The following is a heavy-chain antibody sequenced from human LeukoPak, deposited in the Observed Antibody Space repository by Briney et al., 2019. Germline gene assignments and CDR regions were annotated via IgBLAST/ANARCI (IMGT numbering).Heavy chain of an antibody. D-gene: IGHD5-18*01. CDR3: ATGGYSYGYGPYYYYMDV. J-gene: IGHJ6*03. CDR2: ISGDGGGT. CDR1: GFTFDDYA. Sequence: GGSLRLSCAASGFTFDDYAMHWVRQAPGKGLEWVSLISGDGGGTYYADSVKGRFTISRDNSKNSLYLQMSSLRTEDTALYYCATGGYSYGYGPYYYYMDVWGKGTTVTVSS. V-gene: IGHV3-43*02.